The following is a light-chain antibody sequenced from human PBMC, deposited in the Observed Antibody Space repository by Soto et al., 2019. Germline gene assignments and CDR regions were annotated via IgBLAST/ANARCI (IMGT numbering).Light chain of an antibody. CDR1: NSNIGSKY. Sequence: QSVLTQPPSASGTPGQRVSISCSGSNSNIGSKYVYWYQQLPGTAPKLLMYRNNQRPSGVPDRFSGSKSDTSASLAISGLRSEDEADYYCAAWDNNLGGPAFGGWTKLTVL. CDR3: AAWDNNLGGPA. CDR2: RNN. J-gene: IGLJ2*01. V-gene: IGLV1-47*01.